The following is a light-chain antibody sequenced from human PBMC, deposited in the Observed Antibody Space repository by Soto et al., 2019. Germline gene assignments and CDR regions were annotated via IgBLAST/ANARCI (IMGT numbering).Light chain of an antibody. CDR3: QQYNSYPIT. J-gene: IGKJ5*01. CDR1: QSISSW. CDR2: KAS. V-gene: IGKV1-5*03. Sequence: DIQMTQSPSTLSASVGDRVTITCRASQSISSWLAWYQQKPGKAPKLLIYKASSLESGVPSRFRGSGPGTEFTLTISSLQPDDFATYYCQQYNSYPITFGQGTRLEIK.